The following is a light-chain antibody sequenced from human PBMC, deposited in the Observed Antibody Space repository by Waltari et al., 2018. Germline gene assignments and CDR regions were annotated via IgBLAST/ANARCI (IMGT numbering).Light chain of an antibody. CDR3: QQYNNWPRT. J-gene: IGKJ1*01. CDR2: GAA. CDR1: QFVSSN. Sequence: DIVMTQSPATLSVSPGERVPLSCRASQFVSSNLAWYQAKPGQAPRLLIYGAATRATGIPARFSASGSGTEFALTITSLQSEDFAVYYCQQYNNWPRTFGQGTKVEV. V-gene: IGKV3-15*01.